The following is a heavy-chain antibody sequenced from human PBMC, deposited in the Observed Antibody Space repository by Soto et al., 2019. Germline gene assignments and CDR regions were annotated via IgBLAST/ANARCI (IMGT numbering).Heavy chain of an antibody. CDR1: GFTFSSYG. J-gene: IGHJ3*02. CDR2: IWYDGSNK. D-gene: IGHD3-9*01. Sequence: QVQLVESGGGVVQPGRSLRLSCAASGFTFSSYGMHWVRQAPGKGLEWVAVIWYDGSNKYYADSVKGRFTISRDNSKNTLYLQMNSLRAEDTAVYYCARVGDILTGYNAFDIWGQGTMVTVSS. V-gene: IGHV3-33*01. CDR3: ARVGDILTGYNAFDI.